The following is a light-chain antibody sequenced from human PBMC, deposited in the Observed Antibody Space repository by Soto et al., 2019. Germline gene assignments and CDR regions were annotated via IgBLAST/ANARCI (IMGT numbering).Light chain of an antibody. CDR2: NNN. J-gene: IGLJ2*01. Sequence: QSVLTQSPSASGTPGQRVTISCSGSSSNIGSNYVYWYQQLPGTAPKLLIYNNNQRPSGVSDRFSGSKSGTSASLGISGLRSEDEADYYCAAWDDSLSGLLFGGGTKVTVL. CDR1: SSNIGSNY. V-gene: IGLV1-47*02. CDR3: AAWDDSLSGLL.